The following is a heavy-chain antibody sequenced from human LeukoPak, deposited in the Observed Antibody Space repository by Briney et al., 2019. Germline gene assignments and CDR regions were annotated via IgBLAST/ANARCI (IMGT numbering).Heavy chain of an antibody. D-gene: IGHD5-24*01. CDR3: ARGKWLQLGASYHYYLDV. Sequence: SQTLSLTCTVSGGSISSGSYYWSWIRQPAGKGLEWIGRIYTSGSTNYNPSLKSRVTISVDTSKNQFSLQLNSVTPEDTAVYYCARGKWLQLGASYHYYLDVWGKGTTVTISS. J-gene: IGHJ6*03. CDR1: GGSISSGSYY. V-gene: IGHV4-61*02. CDR2: IYTSGST.